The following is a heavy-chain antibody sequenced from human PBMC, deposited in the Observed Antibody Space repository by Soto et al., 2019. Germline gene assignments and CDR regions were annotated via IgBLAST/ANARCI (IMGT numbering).Heavy chain of an antibody. CDR2: ISASGGST. Sequence: GGSLRLSCAASGFAFSSYTMSWVRQTPGKGLEWVSSISASGGSTYYGDSLKGRPTISRDNSKNTLNLHIKSLGVEDSAVYYCAKDRGGFARGWEYYDFWGQGTQVTVSS. CDR3: AKDRGGFARGWEYYDF. V-gene: IGHV3-23*01. D-gene: IGHD6-19*01. J-gene: IGHJ4*02. CDR1: GFAFSSYT.